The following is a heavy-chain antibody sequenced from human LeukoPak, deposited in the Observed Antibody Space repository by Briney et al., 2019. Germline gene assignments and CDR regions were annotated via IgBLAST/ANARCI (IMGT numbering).Heavy chain of an antibody. Sequence: ASVKVSCKASGYTFTGYYMHWVRQAPGQGLEWMEWINPNSGGTNYAQKFQGRVTMTRDTSISTAYMELSRLRSDDTAVYYCASADYYDSSYTLSWGQGTLITVSS. V-gene: IGHV1-2*02. D-gene: IGHD3-22*01. CDR2: INPNSGGT. CDR3: ASADYYDSSYTLS. J-gene: IGHJ5*02. CDR1: GYTFTGYY.